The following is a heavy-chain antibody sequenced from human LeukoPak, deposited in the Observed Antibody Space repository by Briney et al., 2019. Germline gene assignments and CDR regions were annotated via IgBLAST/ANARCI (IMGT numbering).Heavy chain of an antibody. CDR3: ARALSTPSDY. J-gene: IGHJ4*02. CDR2: INSDGSST. Sequence: LPGGSLRLSCAASGFTLSNYWMHWVRQAPGKGLVWVSRINSDGSSTSYVDSVKGRFTISRDVAKNTLYLQMNSLRAEDTAVYYCARALSTPSDYWGQGTLVTVSS. D-gene: IGHD5/OR15-5a*01. CDR1: GFTLSNYW. V-gene: IGHV3-74*01.